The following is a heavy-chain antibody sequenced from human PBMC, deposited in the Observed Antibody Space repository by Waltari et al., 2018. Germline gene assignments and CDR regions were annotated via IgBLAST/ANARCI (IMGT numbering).Heavy chain of an antibody. CDR3: ARGNRFGELLNYFDY. D-gene: IGHD3-10*01. J-gene: IGHJ4*02. CDR2: IYYSGST. CDR1: GGSISSGGYY. Sequence: QVQLQESGPGLVKPSQTLSLTCTVSGGSISSGGYYWSWIRQHPGKGLEWIGYIYYSGSTYYNPSLKGRVTVSVDTSKNQFSLKLSSVTAADTAVYYCARGNRFGELLNYFDYWGQGTLVTVSS. V-gene: IGHV4-31*03.